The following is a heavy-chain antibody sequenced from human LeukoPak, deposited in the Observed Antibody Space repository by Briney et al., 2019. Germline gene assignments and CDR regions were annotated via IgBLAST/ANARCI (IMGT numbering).Heavy chain of an antibody. CDR2: IYFSGTT. CDR1: GDSMNSSSYY. J-gene: IGHJ5*02. Sequence: SETLSLTCTVSGDSMNSSSYYWLWIRQPPGQGLEWIGSIYFSGTTYYSESLKSRVTISTSGNQFSLTLSSVTAADTAVYYCAREGDSSSVGWFDPWGQGTLVTVSS. CDR3: AREGDSSSVGWFDP. V-gene: IGHV4-39*07. D-gene: IGHD6-13*01.